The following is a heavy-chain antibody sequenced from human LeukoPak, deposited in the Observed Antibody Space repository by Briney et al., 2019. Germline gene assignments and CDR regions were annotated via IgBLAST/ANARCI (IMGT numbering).Heavy chain of an antibody. J-gene: IGHJ4*02. CDR1: GGSISSGDYY. V-gene: IGHV4-61*08. D-gene: IGHD3-22*01. CDR2: IYYSGST. CDR3: ARDRGYDRGGGGRYFDY. Sequence: PSETLSLTCTVSGGSISSGDYYWSWIRQPPGKGLEWIGYIYYSGSTNYNPSLKSRVTISVDTSKNQFSLKLSSVTAADTAVYYWARDRGYDRGGGGRYFDYWGQGTLVTVSS.